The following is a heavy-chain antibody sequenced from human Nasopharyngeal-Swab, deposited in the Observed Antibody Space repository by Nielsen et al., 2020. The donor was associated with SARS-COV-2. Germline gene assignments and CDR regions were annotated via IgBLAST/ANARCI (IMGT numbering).Heavy chain of an antibody. D-gene: IGHD2-2*01. CDR3: ARDSMPHCSSTSCRKYGMDV. CDR2: ISSSSSYT. J-gene: IGHJ6*02. Sequence: GESLKISCAASGFTFSDYYMSWIRQAPGKGLEWVSYISSSSSYTNYADPVKGRSTISRDNAKTSLYLQMNSLRAEDTAVYYCARDSMPHCSSTSCRKYGMDVWGQGTTVTVSS. V-gene: IGHV3-11*05. CDR1: GFTFSDYY.